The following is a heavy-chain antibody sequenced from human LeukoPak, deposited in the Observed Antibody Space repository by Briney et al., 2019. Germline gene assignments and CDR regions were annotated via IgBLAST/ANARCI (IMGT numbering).Heavy chain of an antibody. CDR3: AREDSSGYDY. D-gene: IGHD3-22*01. CDR1: GYTFTFYY. V-gene: IGHV1-2*02. Sequence: GASVTLSCTSAGYTFTFYYMDLGRQAPGQGLEWMGWINPNSGGTNYAQNFQSRVIMTRDTTISTAYMELSRLRSDDTAVYYCAREDSSGYDYWGQGTLVTVSS. J-gene: IGHJ4*02. CDR2: INPNSGGT.